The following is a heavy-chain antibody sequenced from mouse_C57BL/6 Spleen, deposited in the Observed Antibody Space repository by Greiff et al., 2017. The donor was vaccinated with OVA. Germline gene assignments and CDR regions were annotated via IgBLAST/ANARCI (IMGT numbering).Heavy chain of an antibody. CDR1: GFTFSSYA. CDR2: ISDGGSYT. J-gene: IGHJ1*03. V-gene: IGHV5-4*03. Sequence: EVMLVESGGGLVKPGGSLKLSCAASGFTFSSYAMYWVRQTPDKRLAWVATISDGGSYTYYTDNVKGRFTISRDTAKNNLYLQMSHLKSEDTAMYYCARVLYDYDAYVDVGGTGTTVTVSS. D-gene: IGHD2-4*01. CDR3: ARVLYDYDAYVDV.